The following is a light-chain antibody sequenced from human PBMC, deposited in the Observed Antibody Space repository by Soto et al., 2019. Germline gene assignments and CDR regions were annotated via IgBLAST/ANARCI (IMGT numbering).Light chain of an antibody. V-gene: IGLV2-14*03. CDR1: SSDVGAYNY. J-gene: IGLJ1*01. CDR3: SSFTSSSSYV. Sequence: QSALTQPASVSGSPGQSIPISCTGTSSDVGAYNYVSWYQQHPGRAPPLIIYHVSNRPSGVSNRFSGSKSDNTASLTISGLQAEDEADYYCSSFTSSSSYVFGPGTKVTVL. CDR2: HVS.